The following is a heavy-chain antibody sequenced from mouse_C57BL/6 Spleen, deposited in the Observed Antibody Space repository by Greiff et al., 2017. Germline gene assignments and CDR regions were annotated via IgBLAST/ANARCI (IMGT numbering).Heavy chain of an antibody. CDR2: IYPGSGST. CDR1: GYTFTSYW. D-gene: IGHD1-1*01. J-gene: IGHJ2*01. Sequence: QVQLQQPGAELVKPGASVKMSCKASGYTFTSYWITWVKQWPGQGLEWIGDIYPGSGSTNYNEKFKSKATLTVDKSSSTAYMQLSSLTSEDSAVYYCARWGTTGYFDYWGQGTTRTVSS. V-gene: IGHV1-55*01. CDR3: ARWGTTGYFDY.